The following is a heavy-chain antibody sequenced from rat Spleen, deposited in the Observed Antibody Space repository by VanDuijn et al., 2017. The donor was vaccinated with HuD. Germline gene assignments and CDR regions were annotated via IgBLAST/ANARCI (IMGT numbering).Heavy chain of an antibody. CDR3: ARRFDFDY. CDR2: ISVSGGST. V-gene: IGHV5-19*01. D-gene: IGHD4-3*01. J-gene: IGHJ2*01. CDR1: GFTFSNFG. Sequence: EVQLVESGGGLVQPGRSLKLSCAASGFTFSNFGMHWIRQAPTKGLEWVASISVSGGSTYYRDSVKGRFTISRDNAKSTLYLQMDSLRSADTATYYCARRFDFDYWGQGVMVTVSS.